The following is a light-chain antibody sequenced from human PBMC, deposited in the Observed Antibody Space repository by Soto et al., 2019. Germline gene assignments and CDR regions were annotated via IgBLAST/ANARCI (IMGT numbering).Light chain of an antibody. J-gene: IGLJ2*01. CDR2: DVN. Sequence: QSALTQPASVSGSPGQSITISCTGTSSDIGAYNFISWFQQHPGKAPKFMIHDVNTQPSGVSFRFSGSKSGNTASLTISGLQAEDEAQYYCASYTTINTVIFGGGTKLTVL. CDR1: SSDIGAYNF. V-gene: IGLV2-14*03. CDR3: ASYTTINTVI.